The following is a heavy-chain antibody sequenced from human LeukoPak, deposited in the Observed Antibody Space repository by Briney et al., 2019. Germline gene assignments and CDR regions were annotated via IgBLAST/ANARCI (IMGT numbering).Heavy chain of an antibody. Sequence: PSETLSLTCTVSGGSISSGDYYWSWIRQPPGKGLEWIGYIYYSGSTYYNPSLKSRVTISVDTSKNQFSLKLSSVTAADTAVYYCARDLIMGATAFDIWGQGTMVTVSS. J-gene: IGHJ3*02. CDR1: GGSISSGDYY. CDR2: IYYSGST. V-gene: IGHV4-30-4*01. D-gene: IGHD1-26*01. CDR3: ARDLIMGATAFDI.